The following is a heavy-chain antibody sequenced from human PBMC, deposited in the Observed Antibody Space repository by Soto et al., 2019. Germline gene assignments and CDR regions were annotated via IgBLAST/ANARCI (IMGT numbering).Heavy chain of an antibody. CDR3: AKDVVGSGAYYLPFDY. D-gene: IGHD1-26*01. CDR2: ISGSGSST. J-gene: IGHJ4*02. CDR1: GFTFSTYA. V-gene: IGHV3-23*01. Sequence: GGSLRLSCAASGFTFSTYAMSWVRQAPGKGLEWVSAISGSGSSTYYADAVKGRFTISRDNSRNTLYLQMNSLRAEDTSVYYCAKDVVGSGAYYLPFDYWGQGTPVTVSS.